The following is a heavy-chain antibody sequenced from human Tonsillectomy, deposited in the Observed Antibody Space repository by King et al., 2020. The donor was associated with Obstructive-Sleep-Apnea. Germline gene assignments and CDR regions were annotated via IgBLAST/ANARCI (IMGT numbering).Heavy chain of an antibody. CDR2: ISWNSGSI. D-gene: IGHD3-9*01. Sequence: QLVQSGGGLVQPGRSLRLSCAASGFTFDDYAMHWVRQAPGKGLEWVSGISWNSGSICYADSVKGRFTISRDNAKNSLYLQMNSLRAEDTALYYCAKEDYDILTGYSQDYFDYWGQGTLVTVSS. V-gene: IGHV3-9*01. CDR1: GFTFDDYA. J-gene: IGHJ4*02. CDR3: AKEDYDILTGYSQDYFDY.